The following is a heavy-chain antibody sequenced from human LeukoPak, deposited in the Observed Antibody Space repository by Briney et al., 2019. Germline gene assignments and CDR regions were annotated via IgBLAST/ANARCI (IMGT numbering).Heavy chain of an antibody. CDR1: GLTFTDFW. CDR2: IKPDGSEK. D-gene: IGHD2-2*01. CDR3: SGRDSSRSPRAY. V-gene: IGHV3-7*01. J-gene: IGHJ4*02. Sequence: QPGGSLRLSCAASGLTFTDFWMNWVRQALGGGLEWVANIKPDGSEKYYVDSVKGRFAISRDNAKNEVYLEMNSLRAEDTGVYYCSGRDSSRSPRAYWGQGTLVSVSS.